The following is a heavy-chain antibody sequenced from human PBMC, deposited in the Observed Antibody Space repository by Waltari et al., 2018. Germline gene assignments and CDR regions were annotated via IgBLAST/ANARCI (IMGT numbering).Heavy chain of an antibody. CDR2: IYQSGST. CDR3: ARVSQRYYYYYGMDV. D-gene: IGHD3-3*02. V-gene: IGHV4-38-2*01. CDR1: GYSISSGYY. Sequence: QVQLQESGPGLVKPSETLSLTCAVSGYSISSGYYWGWIRQPPGKGLEWIGSIYQSGSTYYNPSHSSRVTISVDTSKTQFSLKLSPVTAADTAVYYCARVSQRYYYYYGMDVWGQGTTVTVSS. J-gene: IGHJ6*02.